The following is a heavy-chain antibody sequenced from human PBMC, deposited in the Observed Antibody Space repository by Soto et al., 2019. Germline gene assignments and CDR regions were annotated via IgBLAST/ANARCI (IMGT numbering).Heavy chain of an antibody. Sequence: EVQLVESGGGLVQPGGSLRLSCAASGFTFSSYWMSWVRQAPGKGLEWVANIKQDGSETFYVDSVKGRFSISIDSAKNSLDLQMSSLRAEDTAVYYCERDHDYWGQGTLVTVSS. CDR3: ERDHDY. J-gene: IGHJ4*02. CDR2: IKQDGSET. CDR1: GFTFSSYW. D-gene: IGHD3-3*01. V-gene: IGHV3-7*01.